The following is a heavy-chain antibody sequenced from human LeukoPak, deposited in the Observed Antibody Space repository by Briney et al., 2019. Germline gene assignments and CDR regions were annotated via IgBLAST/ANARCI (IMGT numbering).Heavy chain of an antibody. CDR3: ARVRKSPRGEKKYYFDY. Sequence: SETLSLTCAVSGGSFSGYYWSWIRQPPGKGLEWIGEINHSGSTNYNPSLKSRVTISVDTSKNQFSLKLSSVTAADTAVYYCARVRKSPRGEKKYYFDYWGQGTLVTVSS. V-gene: IGHV4-34*01. CDR1: GGSFSGYY. D-gene: IGHD3-10*01. CDR2: INHSGST. J-gene: IGHJ4*02.